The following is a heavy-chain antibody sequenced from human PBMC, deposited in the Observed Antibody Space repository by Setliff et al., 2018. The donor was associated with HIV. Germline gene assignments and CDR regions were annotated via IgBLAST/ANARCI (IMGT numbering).Heavy chain of an antibody. V-gene: IGHV3-64*02. D-gene: IGHD4-4*01. Sequence: GGSLRLSCAASGFTFSSYAMHWVRQAPGKGLEYVSAISSNGGSTYYADSVKCRFTISRDNSKNTLYLQMGSLRAEDMAVYYCAREIYSNYVPDAFDIWGQGTMVTVSS. CDR2: ISSNGGST. CDR3: AREIYSNYVPDAFDI. CDR1: GFTFSSYA. J-gene: IGHJ3*02.